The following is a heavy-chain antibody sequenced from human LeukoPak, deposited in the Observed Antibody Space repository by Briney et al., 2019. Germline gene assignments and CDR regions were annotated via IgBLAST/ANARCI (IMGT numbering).Heavy chain of an antibody. J-gene: IGHJ3*02. D-gene: IGHD2-15*01. CDR3: ARAWYFAFDI. V-gene: IGHV3-23*01. CDR2: ISGSGGTS. CDR1: GFTFSGYA. Sequence: GGSLRLSCAASGFTFSGYAMSWVRQAPGKGLEWVSAISGSGGTSYYADSAKGRFTISRDNSKNTLYLQMNSLRAEDTAVYYCARAWYFAFDIWGQGTMVTVSS.